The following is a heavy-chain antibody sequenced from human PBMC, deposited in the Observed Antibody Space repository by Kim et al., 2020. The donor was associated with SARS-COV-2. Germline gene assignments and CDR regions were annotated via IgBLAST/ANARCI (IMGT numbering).Heavy chain of an antibody. CDR1: GGSISSGYYY. CDR3: ARREGYDSTSPAFDI. J-gene: IGHJ3*02. V-gene: IGHV4-39*07. D-gene: IGHD6-13*01. Sequence: SETLSLTCNVSGGSISSGYYYWAWVRQPPGKGLEWIGSVYYSGSAYYNPSLKSRVTISVDTSKNQFSLNVRSVTAADTAVYYCARREGYDSTSPAFDIGGQGTMVTVSS. CDR2: VYYSGSA.